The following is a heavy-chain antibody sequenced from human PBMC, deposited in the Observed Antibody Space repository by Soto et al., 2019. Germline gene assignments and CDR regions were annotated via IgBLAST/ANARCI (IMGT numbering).Heavy chain of an antibody. D-gene: IGHD3-10*01. CDR3: ARVRGVDYYGSGSYYKWFDP. Sequence: ASVKVSCKASGGTFSSYAISWVRQAPGQGLEWMGGIIPIFGTANYAQKFQGRVTITADESTSTAYMELSSLRSEDTAVYYCARVRGVDYYGSGSYYKWFDPWGQGTLVTVSS. CDR1: GGTFSSYA. CDR2: IIPIFGTA. J-gene: IGHJ5*02. V-gene: IGHV1-69*13.